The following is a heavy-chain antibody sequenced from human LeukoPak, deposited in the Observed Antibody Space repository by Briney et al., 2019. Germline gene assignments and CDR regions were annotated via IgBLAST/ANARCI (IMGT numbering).Heavy chain of an antibody. CDR3: AKDPYCSGGSCYSSNWFDP. D-gene: IGHD2-15*01. J-gene: IGHJ5*02. Sequence: GGSLRLSCAASGFTFSSYGMHWVRQAPGKRLEWVSAIWYDGSNKYYADSVKGRFTISRDNSKNTLYLQMNSLRAEDTAVYYCAKDPYCSGGSCYSSNWFDPWAREPWSPSPQ. CDR2: IWYDGSNK. CDR1: GFTFSSYG. V-gene: IGHV3-33*06.